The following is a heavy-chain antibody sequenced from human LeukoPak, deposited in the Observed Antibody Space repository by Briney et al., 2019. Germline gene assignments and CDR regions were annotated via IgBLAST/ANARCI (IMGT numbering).Heavy chain of an antibody. V-gene: IGHV3-30*19. D-gene: IGHD1-26*01. CDR3: ARDDSIVVPSYYFDY. CDR1: GFTFSSYG. Sequence: GTSLRLSCAASGFTFSSYGMHWVRQAPGQGLEWVAAIWYDGSDKYYADSVKGRFTISRDNSKNTLYLQMNSLRAEDTAVYYCARDDSIVVPSYYFDYWGQGTLVTVSS. CDR2: IWYDGSDK. J-gene: IGHJ4*02.